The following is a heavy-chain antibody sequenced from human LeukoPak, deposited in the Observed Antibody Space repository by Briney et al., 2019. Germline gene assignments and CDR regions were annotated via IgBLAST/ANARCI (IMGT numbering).Heavy chain of an antibody. CDR3: ARERGIRDAFDF. D-gene: IGHD1-14*01. J-gene: IGHJ3*01. V-gene: IGHV1-3*03. CDR1: GYTFTSYT. CDR2: ISVGNGDS. Sequence: ASVKVSCKASGYTFTSYTIHWVRQAPGQSLEWMGWISVGNGDSKCSQEFRGRVTLTRDTSATTAYLEVSSLRPEDMAVYYCARERGIRDAFDFWGQGTMVTVSS.